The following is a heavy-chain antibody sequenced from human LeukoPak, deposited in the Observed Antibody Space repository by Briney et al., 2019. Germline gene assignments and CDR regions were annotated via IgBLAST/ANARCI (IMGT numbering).Heavy chain of an antibody. Sequence: PGGSLRLSCAASGFTFSTYSMNWVRQAPGKGLEWVAVIWYDGSNKYYADSVKGRFTISRDNSKNTLYLQMNSLRAEDTAVYYCARFDYGGNLGFDYWGQGTLVTVSS. CDR1: GFTFSTYS. V-gene: IGHV3-33*08. CDR3: ARFDYGGNLGFDY. D-gene: IGHD4-23*01. CDR2: IWYDGSNK. J-gene: IGHJ4*02.